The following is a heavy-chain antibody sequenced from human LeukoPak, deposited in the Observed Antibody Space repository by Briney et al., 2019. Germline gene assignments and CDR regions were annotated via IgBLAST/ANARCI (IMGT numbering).Heavy chain of an antibody. V-gene: IGHV4-39*07. CDR1: GGSISSSSYY. J-gene: IGHJ6*03. CDR2: IYYSGST. D-gene: IGHD4-11*01. CDR3: ARDSVTTIGVYMDV. Sequence: PSETLSLTCTVSGGSISSSSYYWGWIRQPPGKGLEWIGSIYYSGSTYYNPSLKSRVTISVDTSKNQFSLKLSSVTAADTAVYYCARDSVTTIGVYMDVWGKGTTVTVSS.